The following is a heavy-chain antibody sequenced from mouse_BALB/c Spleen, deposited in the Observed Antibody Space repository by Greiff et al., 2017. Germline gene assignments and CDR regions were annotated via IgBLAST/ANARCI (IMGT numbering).Heavy chain of an antibody. CDR1: GYTFTDYA. J-gene: IGHJ4*01. CDR2: ISTYYGNT. Sequence: QVQLKQSGPELVRPGVSVKISCKGSGYTFTDYAMHWVKQSHAKSLEWIGVISTYYGNTNYNQKFKGKATMTVDKSSSTAYMELARLTSEDSAIYYCARGPGGTMDYWGQGTSVTVSS. CDR3: ARGPGGTMDY. V-gene: IGHV1-67*01.